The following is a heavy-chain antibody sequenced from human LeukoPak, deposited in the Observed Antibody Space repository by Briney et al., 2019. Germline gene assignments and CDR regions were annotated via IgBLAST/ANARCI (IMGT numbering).Heavy chain of an antibody. CDR3: AKVGDSLTTMDY. J-gene: IGHJ4*02. CDR2: ISGSNGNI. D-gene: IGHD4-11*01. Sequence: GGSLRLSCTASGFTFSSYSMTWVRQAPGKGLEWVSGISGSNGNIYYAGSVKGRFTISRDDSKNTLYLQMNSLRAEDTALYYCAKVGDSLTTMDYWGQGTLVTVSS. V-gene: IGHV3-23*01. CDR1: GFTFSSYS.